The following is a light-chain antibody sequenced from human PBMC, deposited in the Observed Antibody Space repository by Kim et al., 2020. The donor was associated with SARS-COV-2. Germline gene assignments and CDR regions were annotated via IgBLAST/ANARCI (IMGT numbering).Light chain of an antibody. CDR2: VGTGGIVG. Sequence: ELTQPPSASASLGASVTLTCTLSSGYSNYKVDWYQQRPGKGPRFVMRVGTGGIVGSKGGGIPDRFSVLGSGLNRYLTIKNIQEEDESDYHCGADHGSGSNFVVVFGGGTQLTVL. CDR1: SGYSNYK. J-gene: IGLJ2*01. CDR3: GADHGSGSNFVVV. V-gene: IGLV9-49*01.